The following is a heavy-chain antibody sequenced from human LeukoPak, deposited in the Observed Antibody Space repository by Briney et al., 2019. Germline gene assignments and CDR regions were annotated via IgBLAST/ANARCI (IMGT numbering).Heavy chain of an antibody. D-gene: IGHD2-2*01. CDR3: AGQYCSSTSCPFDY. V-gene: IGHV4-59*01. CDR2: IYYSGST. Sequence: SETLSLTCTVSGGSISSYYRSWIRQPPGKGLEWIGYIYYSGSTNYNPSLKSRVTISVDTSKNQFSLKLSSVTAADTAVYYCAGQYCSSTSCPFDYWGQGTLVTVSS. J-gene: IGHJ4*02. CDR1: GGSISSYY.